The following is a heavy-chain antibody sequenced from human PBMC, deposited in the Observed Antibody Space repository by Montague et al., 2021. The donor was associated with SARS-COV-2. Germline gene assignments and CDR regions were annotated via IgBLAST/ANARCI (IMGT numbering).Heavy chain of an antibody. CDR1: DGSFSDYS. V-gene: IGHV4-34*01. J-gene: IGHJ4*02. Sequence: SETLSLTCAVYDGSFSDYSWTWIRQPSGKGLEWIGEINHRGSTNYNPSLKSRVTISVDTSKNQFSLKMTSVTAADTAVYYCARGRQHINMVVVVVTGGEYYFDXWGQGTLVAVSS. CDR3: ARGRQHINMVVVVVTGGEYYFDX. D-gene: IGHD3-22*01. CDR2: INHRGST.